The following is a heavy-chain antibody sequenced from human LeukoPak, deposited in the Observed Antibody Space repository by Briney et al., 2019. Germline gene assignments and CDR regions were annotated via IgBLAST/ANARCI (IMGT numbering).Heavy chain of an antibody. Sequence: SETLSLTCAVNGGSFSGYYWSWIRQPPGKGLEWIGEINHSGSTNYNPPLKSRGTISVDTSKNQFSLKLSSVTAADTAVYYCARGPDYYDSSGYYYAFFDYGGQGTLGTVS. CDR2: INHSGST. CDR1: GGSFSGYY. V-gene: IGHV4-34*01. J-gene: IGHJ4*02. D-gene: IGHD3-22*01. CDR3: ARGPDYYDSSGYYYAFFDY.